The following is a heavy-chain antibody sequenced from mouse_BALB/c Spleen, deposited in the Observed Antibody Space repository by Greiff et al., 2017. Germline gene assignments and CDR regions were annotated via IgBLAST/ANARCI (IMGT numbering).Heavy chain of an antibody. CDR2: ISNGGGST. V-gene: IGHV5-12-2*01. Sequence: MLVESGGGLVQPGGSLKLSCAASGFTFSSYTMSWVRQTPEKRLEWVAYISNGGGSTYYPDTVKGRFTISRDNAKNTLYLQMSSLKSEDTAMYYCARQGDYFDYWGQGTTLTVSS. CDR1: GFTFSSYT. CDR3: ARQGDYFDY. J-gene: IGHJ2*01.